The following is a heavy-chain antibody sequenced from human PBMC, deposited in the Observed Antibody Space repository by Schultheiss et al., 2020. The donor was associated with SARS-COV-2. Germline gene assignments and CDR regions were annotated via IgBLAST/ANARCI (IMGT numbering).Heavy chain of an antibody. V-gene: IGHV3-23*01. CDR3: ASDVPGFIGYTYGNKGDY. J-gene: IGHJ4*02. CDR1: GFTFSSYA. D-gene: IGHD5-18*01. CDR2: ISGSGDST. Sequence: GGSLRLSCAASGFTFSSYAMSWVRQAPGKGLEWVSAISGSGDSTYYADSVKGRFSISRDNSKNTLYLQMNSLRAEDTAVYYCASDVPGFIGYTYGNKGDYWGQGTLVTVSS.